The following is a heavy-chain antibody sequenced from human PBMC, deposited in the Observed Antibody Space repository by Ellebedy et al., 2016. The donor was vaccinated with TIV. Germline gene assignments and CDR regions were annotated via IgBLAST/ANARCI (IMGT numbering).Heavy chain of an antibody. Sequence: ASVKVSCKASGYTFTGYYMHWVRQAPGQGLEWMGWINPNSGGTKYEQKFQGRVTMTRDTSISTAYMELSRLRSDDTAVYYCARGGSSWYNDFDYWGQGTLVTVSS. CDR1: GYTFTGYY. V-gene: IGHV1-2*02. CDR2: INPNSGGT. CDR3: ARGGSSWYNDFDY. J-gene: IGHJ4*02. D-gene: IGHD6-13*01.